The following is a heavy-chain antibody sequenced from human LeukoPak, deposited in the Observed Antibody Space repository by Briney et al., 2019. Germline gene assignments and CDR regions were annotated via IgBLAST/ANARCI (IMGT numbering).Heavy chain of an antibody. CDR2: IYYSGST. V-gene: IGHV4-30-4*01. D-gene: IGHD1-26*01. CDR1: GGSIGSGDYY. CDR3: ARGPLPYFDY. J-gene: IGHJ4*02. Sequence: PSQTLSLTCTVSGGSIGSGDYYWSWIRQPSGKGLEWIGHIYYSGSTYYNPSLKSRLTISVDTSKNQFSLKLGSVTAADTAVYYCARGPLPYFDYWGQGTLVTVSS.